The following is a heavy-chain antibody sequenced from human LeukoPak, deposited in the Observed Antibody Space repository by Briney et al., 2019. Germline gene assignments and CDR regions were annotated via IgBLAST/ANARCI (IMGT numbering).Heavy chain of an antibody. CDR1: GFTFSEYY. V-gene: IGHV3-11*04. D-gene: IGHD6-19*01. Sequence: GGSLRLSCVASGFTFSEYYMSWLRQAPGKGLEWVSYIRSSGTTIHYADSVKGRFTISRDNAKNSLYLQMNRLRAEDTAVYYCERDRGAVTDVFDYWGQGTLVTVSS. CDR3: ERDRGAVTDVFDY. CDR2: IRSSGTTI. J-gene: IGHJ4*02.